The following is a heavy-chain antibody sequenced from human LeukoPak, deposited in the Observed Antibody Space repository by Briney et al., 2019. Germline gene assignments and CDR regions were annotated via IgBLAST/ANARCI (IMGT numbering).Heavy chain of an antibody. D-gene: IGHD4-17*01. J-gene: IGHJ3*02. CDR3: AKDTTGGAFDI. V-gene: IGHV3-33*06. CDR1: GFAFSSYG. Sequence: QPGGSLRLSCAASGFAFSSYGMHWVRQAPGKGLEWVAVIWYDGSNKYYADSVKGRFTISRDNPKNALYLQMNSLRAEGTAVYYCAKDTTGGAFDIWGQGTMVTVSS. CDR2: IWYDGSNK.